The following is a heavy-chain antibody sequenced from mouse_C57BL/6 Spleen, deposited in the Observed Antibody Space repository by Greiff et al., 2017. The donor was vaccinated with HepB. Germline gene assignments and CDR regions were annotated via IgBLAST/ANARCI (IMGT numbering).Heavy chain of an antibody. CDR2: ISDGRSYT. V-gene: IGHV5-4*01. Sequence: EVQGVESGGGLVKPGGSLKLSCAASGFTFSSYAMSWVRQTPEKRLEWVATISDGRSYTYYPDNVKGRFTISRDNAKNNLYLQMSHLKSEDTAMYYCAREGIYWYFDVWGTGTTVTVSS. CDR1: GFTFSSYA. CDR3: AREGIYWYFDV. J-gene: IGHJ1*03.